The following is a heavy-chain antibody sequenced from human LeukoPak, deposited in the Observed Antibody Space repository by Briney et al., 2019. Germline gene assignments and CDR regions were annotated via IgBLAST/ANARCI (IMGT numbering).Heavy chain of an antibody. V-gene: IGHV4-4*07. CDR3: AREAIFGLVTQYWYFDL. Sequence: SGTLSLTCTVSGGSISSNYWNWIRQPAGKGLEWIGHIYTSGNTNYNPSLKSRVTMSLDTSKNQFSLKLSSVTAADTAVYYCAREAIFGLVTQYWYFDLWGRGTLVTVSS. CDR1: GGSISSNY. J-gene: IGHJ2*01. CDR2: IYTSGNT. D-gene: IGHD3/OR15-3a*01.